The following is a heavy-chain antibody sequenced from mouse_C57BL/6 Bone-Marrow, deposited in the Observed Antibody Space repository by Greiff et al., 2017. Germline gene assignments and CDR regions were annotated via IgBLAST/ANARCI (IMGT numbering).Heavy chain of an antibody. CDR1: GYTFTTYW. CDR2: IDPSDSYT. Sequence: QVQLQQPGAELVKPGASVKLSCKASGYTFTTYWMQWLKQRPGQGLEWIGEIDPSDSYTNYNQKFKCKATLTVDTSSSTAYMQLSSLTSEDSAVYYCARIEYYGSSYEFAYWGQGTRVTVSA. V-gene: IGHV1-50*01. D-gene: IGHD1-1*01. J-gene: IGHJ3*01. CDR3: ARIEYYGSSYEFAY.